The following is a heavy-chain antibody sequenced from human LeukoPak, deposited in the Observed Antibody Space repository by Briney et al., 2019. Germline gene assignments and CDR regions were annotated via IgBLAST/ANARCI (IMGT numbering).Heavy chain of an antibody. CDR2: ISSNGDNR. J-gene: IGHJ4*02. V-gene: IGHV3-23*01. CDR1: GFTFSSYA. Sequence: PGGSLRLSCAASGFTFSSYAISWVRQAPGKGLEWVSGISSNGDNRYYADSVKGRFTISRDNSKNSLFLQMNSLRAEDTAVYYCAKGGSVGVTRYFDYWGQGTLVTVSS. CDR3: AKGGSVGVTRYFDY. D-gene: IGHD1-26*01.